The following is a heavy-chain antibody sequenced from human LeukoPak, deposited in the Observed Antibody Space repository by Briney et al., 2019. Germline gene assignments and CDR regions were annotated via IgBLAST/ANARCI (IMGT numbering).Heavy chain of an antibody. D-gene: IGHD1-26*01. CDR1: GGSFSGYY. CDR3: ARGTQWELLRFDY. Sequence: PSETLSLTCAVYGGSFSGYYWSWIRQPPGKGLEWIGEINHSGSTNYNPSLKSRVTISVDTSKNQFSLKLSSVTAADTAVYYCARGTQWELLRFDYWGQGTLVTVSS. J-gene: IGHJ4*02. CDR2: INHSGST. V-gene: IGHV4-34*01.